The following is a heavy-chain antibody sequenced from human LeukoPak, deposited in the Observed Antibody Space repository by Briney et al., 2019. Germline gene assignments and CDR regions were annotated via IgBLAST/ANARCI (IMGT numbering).Heavy chain of an antibody. CDR2: ISTSSSAI. CDR3: AEPSDIMTTSARTYYYFYGMDV. Sequence: GGSLRLSCAASGFTFSSYSMNWVRQAPGKGLEWVSFISTSSSAIYYADSVKGRFTISRDNSRNTLYMQMNSLRAEDTAVYYCAEPSDIMTTSARTYYYFYGMDVWGQGTTVTVSS. D-gene: IGHD5-12*01. J-gene: IGHJ6*02. CDR1: GFTFSSYS. V-gene: IGHV3-48*04.